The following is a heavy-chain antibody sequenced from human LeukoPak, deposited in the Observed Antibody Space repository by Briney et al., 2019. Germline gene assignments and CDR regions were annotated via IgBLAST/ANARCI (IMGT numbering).Heavy chain of an antibody. CDR2: INRDGSTT. Sequence: GGSLRLSCAASGFTFSSYRMHWVRQTPGEGLVWVSRINRDGSTTNYADSVKGRFTISRDNAKNTLYLQMNSLRAEDAAVYYCATCVAVPGLPDSWGQGTLVHVSS. CDR3: ATCVAVPGLPDS. D-gene: IGHD6-19*01. V-gene: IGHV3-74*01. CDR1: GFTFSSYR. J-gene: IGHJ4*02.